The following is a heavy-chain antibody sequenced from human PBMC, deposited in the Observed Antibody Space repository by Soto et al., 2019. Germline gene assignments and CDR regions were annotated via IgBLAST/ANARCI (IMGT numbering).Heavy chain of an antibody. V-gene: IGHV4-4*02. CDR3: ARASATIAAAAIFDY. CDR2: IYQSGST. CDR1: GGAISSSKW. Sequence: SETLSLTCAVSGGAISSSKWWSWVRQPPGKGLEWIGEIYQSGSTNYNPSLESRVRMSVDKSRNQFSLKLTSVSAADTAVYYCARASATIAAAAIFDYRGQGTLVTVSS. J-gene: IGHJ4*02. D-gene: IGHD6-13*01.